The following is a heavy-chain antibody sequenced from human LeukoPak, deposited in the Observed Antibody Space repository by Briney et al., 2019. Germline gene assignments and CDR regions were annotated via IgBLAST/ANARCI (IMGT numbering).Heavy chain of an antibody. CDR1: GFTVSSNY. V-gene: IGHV3-30*18. CDR2: ISSDGYRT. Sequence: AGGSLRLSCAASGFTVSSNYMSWVRQAPDKGLQWVAVISSDGYRTDYPDSVRGRFTISRDNFKNTVDLQMISVTAEDTAMYFCAKGLGTGSVLARPLHYWGQGTLVTVSS. J-gene: IGHJ4*02. CDR3: AKGLGTGSVLARPLHY. D-gene: IGHD3-10*01.